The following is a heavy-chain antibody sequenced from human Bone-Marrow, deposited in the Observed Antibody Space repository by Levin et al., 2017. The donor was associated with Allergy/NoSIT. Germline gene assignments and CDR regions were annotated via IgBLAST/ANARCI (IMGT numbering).Heavy chain of an antibody. D-gene: IGHD1-14*01. CDR2: IGGSGDST. J-gene: IGHJ4*02. CDR3: AKDNRRSPYYFDY. CDR1: GFTFSIYA. V-gene: IGHV3-23*01. Sequence: QPGGSLRLSCEASGFTFSIYAMAWVRQAPGKGLEWVSAIGGSGDSTYYADSVKGRFTISRDNSKNTLFLQMNSLRGEDTAVYYCAKDNRRSPYYFDYWGQGTLVTVSS.